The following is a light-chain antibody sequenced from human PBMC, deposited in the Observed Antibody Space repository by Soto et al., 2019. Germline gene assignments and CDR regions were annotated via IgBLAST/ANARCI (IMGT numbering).Light chain of an antibody. J-gene: IGLJ2*01. V-gene: IGLV2-23*01. CDR1: SSDVGSYNL. CDR2: EGS. CDR3: CSYAGSYIL. Sequence: QSALTQPASVSGSPGQSITISCTGTSSDVGSYNLVSWYQQHPGKAPKLMIYEGSKRPSGVSNRFSGSKSGNTASLTISGLQAEDEADYYCCSYAGSYILVGGGTQLTVL.